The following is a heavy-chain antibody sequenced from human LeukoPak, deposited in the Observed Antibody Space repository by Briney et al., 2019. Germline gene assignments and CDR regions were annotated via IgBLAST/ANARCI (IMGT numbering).Heavy chain of an antibody. D-gene: IGHD4-17*01. J-gene: IGHJ4*02. V-gene: IGHV4-38-2*01. CDR3: ARGGYGDFIFDY. CDR2: IYHSGST. Sequence: PSETLSLTCAVSGYSISSGYYWGWIRQPPGKGLEWIGSIYHSGSTYYNPSLKSQVTISVDTSKNQFSLKLSSVTAADTAVYYCARGGYGDFIFDYWGQGTLVTVSS. CDR1: GYSISSGYY.